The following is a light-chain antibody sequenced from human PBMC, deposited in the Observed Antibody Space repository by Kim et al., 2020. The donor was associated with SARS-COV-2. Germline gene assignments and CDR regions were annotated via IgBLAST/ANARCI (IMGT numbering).Light chain of an antibody. Sequence: QSALTQPASVSGSPGQSITISCTGTSSDVGAYNYVSWYQQHPGKAPKLLIYDVIKRPSGVSYRFSGSKSGNTASLTISGLQAEDEADYYCSSYTSSSTVVFGGGTQLTVL. J-gene: IGLJ3*02. CDR2: DVI. CDR3: SSYTSSSTVV. V-gene: IGLV2-14*01. CDR1: SSDVGAYNY.